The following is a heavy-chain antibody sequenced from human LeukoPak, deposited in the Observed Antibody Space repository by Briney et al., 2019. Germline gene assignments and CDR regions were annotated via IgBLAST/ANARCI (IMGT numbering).Heavy chain of an antibody. V-gene: IGHV3-30*18. D-gene: IGHD3-22*01. CDR3: ANAVISRGDYYGMDV. CDR1: GFTFSSYG. CDR2: ISYDGSNK. J-gene: IGHJ6*02. Sequence: PGRSLRLSCAASGFTFSSYGMHWVRQAPGKGLEWVAVISYDGSNKYYADSVKGRFTISRDNSKNTLYLQMNSLRAEDTAVYYCANAVISRGDYYGMDVWGQGTTVTVSS.